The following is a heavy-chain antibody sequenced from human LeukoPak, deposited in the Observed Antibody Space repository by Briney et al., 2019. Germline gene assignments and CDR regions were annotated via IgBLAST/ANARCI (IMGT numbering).Heavy chain of an antibody. CDR2: IYYSGST. V-gene: IGHV4-39*02. Sequence: PSETLSLTCTVSGGSISSSSYYWGWIRQPPGTGLEWIGSIYYSGSTYYNPSLKSRVTISVDTSKNQFSLKLSSVTAADTAVYYCARDRYYYYDSSGYYYDYWGQGTLVTVSS. CDR1: GGSISSSSYY. D-gene: IGHD3-22*01. J-gene: IGHJ4*02. CDR3: ARDRYYYYDSSGYYYDY.